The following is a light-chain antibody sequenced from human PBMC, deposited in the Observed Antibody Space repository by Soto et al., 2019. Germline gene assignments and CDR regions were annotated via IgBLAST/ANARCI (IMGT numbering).Light chain of an antibody. V-gene: IGKV3-15*01. J-gene: IGKJ5*01. CDR1: QSVSSN. Sequence: EVVMTQSPATLSVSPGERATLSCRASQSVSSNLAWYQQKPGQTPRLLIYGASTRATGIPARFSGSGSGTEFTLTISSLEPDDFAVYYCQQRADWPITFGQGTRLEIK. CDR3: QQRADWPIT. CDR2: GAS.